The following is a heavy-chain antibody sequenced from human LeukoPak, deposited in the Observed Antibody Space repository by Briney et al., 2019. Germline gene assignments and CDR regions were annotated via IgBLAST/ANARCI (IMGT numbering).Heavy chain of an antibody. CDR3: ARQYSSSWYLVYFDY. V-gene: IGHV5-51*01. CDR1: GYSFTSYW. CDR2: IYPGDSDT. J-gene: IGHJ4*02. Sequence: GECLKISCKGSGYSFTSYWIGWVRQLPGKGLEWMGIIYPGDSDTRYSPSFQGQVTISADKSISTAYLQWSSLKASDTAMYYCARQYSSSWYLVYFDYWGQGTLVTVSS. D-gene: IGHD6-13*01.